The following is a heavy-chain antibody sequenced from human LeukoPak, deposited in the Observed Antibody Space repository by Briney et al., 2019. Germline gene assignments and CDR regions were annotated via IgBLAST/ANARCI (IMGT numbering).Heavy chain of an antibody. J-gene: IGHJ5*02. Sequence: SETLSLTCTVSGYSISSGYYWGWIRQPPGKGLEWIGSIYHSGSTYYNPSLKSRVTISVDTSKNQFSLKLSSVAAADTAVYYCARKRPTIFGAVTWFDPWGQGTLVTVSS. CDR3: ARKRPTIFGAVTWFDP. CDR1: GYSISSGYY. V-gene: IGHV4-38-2*02. CDR2: IYHSGST. D-gene: IGHD3-3*01.